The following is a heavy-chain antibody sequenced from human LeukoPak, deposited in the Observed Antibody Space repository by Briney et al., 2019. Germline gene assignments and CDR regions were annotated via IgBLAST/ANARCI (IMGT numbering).Heavy chain of an antibody. CDR3: ARDTKLRLGELSFRWFDP. CDR1: GFTFSSYS. D-gene: IGHD3-16*02. V-gene: IGHV3-21*01. CDR2: ISSSSSYI. J-gene: IGHJ5*02. Sequence: GGSLRLSCAASGFTFSSYSMNWVRQAPGKGLEWVSSISSSSSYIYYADSVKGRFTISRDNAKNSLYLQMNSLRAEDTAVYYCARDTKLRLGELSFRWFDPWGQGTLVTVSS.